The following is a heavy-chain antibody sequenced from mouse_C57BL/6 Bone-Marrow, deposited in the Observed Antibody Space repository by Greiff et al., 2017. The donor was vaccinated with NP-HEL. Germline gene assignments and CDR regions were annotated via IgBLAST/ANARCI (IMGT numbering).Heavy chain of an antibody. V-gene: IGHV1-39*01. Sequence: VQLQQSGPELVKPGASVKISCKASGYSFTDYNMNWVKQSHGQSLEWIGVINPNYGTTSYNQKFKGKATLTVDKSSSTAYMQLNSLTSEDSAVYYCARYYDYGSGCIGCYFDYWGQGTTLTVSS. CDR1: GYSFTDYN. J-gene: IGHJ2*01. CDR3: ARYYDYGSGCIGCYFDY. D-gene: IGHD2-4*01. CDR2: INPNYGTT.